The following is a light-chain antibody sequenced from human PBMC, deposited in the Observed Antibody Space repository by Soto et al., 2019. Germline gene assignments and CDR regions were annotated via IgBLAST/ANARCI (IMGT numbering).Light chain of an antibody. Sequence: DIVMPQSPDSLAVSLGERATINCKSSQIILTNNKNYLAWFQQKSGQPPNLLISWASTRESGAPDRFSASGSGTDFTLTISSLQAEDVAVYYCQQYYRTPRTFGQGTKVDIK. CDR1: QIILTNNKNY. CDR3: QQYYRTPRT. V-gene: IGKV4-1*01. J-gene: IGKJ1*01. CDR2: WAS.